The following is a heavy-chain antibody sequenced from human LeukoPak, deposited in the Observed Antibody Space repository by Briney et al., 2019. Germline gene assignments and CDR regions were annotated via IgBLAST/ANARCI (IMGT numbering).Heavy chain of an antibody. D-gene: IGHD5-12*01. V-gene: IGHV1-46*01. Sequence: GASVKVSCKAAGYPFTNYYIYWVRQAPGQGFEWMGIINPSGGTTSYAQKFQGRVTMTRDTSTSTVYMELSSLGSDDTAVYYCARGRYGGFVHGGRAPKYMDVWGKGTTVTVSS. CDR2: INPSGGTT. J-gene: IGHJ6*03. CDR1: GYPFTNYY. CDR3: ARGRYGGFVHGGRAPKYMDV.